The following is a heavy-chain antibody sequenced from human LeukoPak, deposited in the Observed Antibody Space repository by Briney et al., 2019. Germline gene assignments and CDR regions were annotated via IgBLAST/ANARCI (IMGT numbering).Heavy chain of an antibody. Sequence: PGGSLRLSCAASGFTFSSYSINWVRQAPGKGLEWVSSISSSSSYIYYADSVRGRFTISRDNAKNSLYLQMNSLRAEDTAVYYFARDPGGNWYFDLWGRGTLVTVSS. CDR1: GFTFSSYS. CDR2: ISSSSSYI. V-gene: IGHV3-21*01. D-gene: IGHD3-16*01. J-gene: IGHJ2*01. CDR3: ARDPGGNWYFDL.